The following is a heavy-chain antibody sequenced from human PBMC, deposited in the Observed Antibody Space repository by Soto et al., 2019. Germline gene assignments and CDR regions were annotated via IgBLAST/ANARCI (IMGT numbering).Heavy chain of an antibody. J-gene: IGHJ5*02. CDR3: ARSGQQQLVRAWFDP. CDR2: ISDNGGST. V-gene: IGHV3-64*01. Sequence: DVHLVESGGGLVQPGGSLRLSCAASGFTFSSYAMHWVRQAPGKGLEYVSGISDNGGSTFYANSVKGRFIIYRDNSRNTLYLQMGSLSAEDMALYYCARSGQQQLVRAWFDPWGQGTLVTVSS. D-gene: IGHD6-13*01. CDR1: GFTFSSYA.